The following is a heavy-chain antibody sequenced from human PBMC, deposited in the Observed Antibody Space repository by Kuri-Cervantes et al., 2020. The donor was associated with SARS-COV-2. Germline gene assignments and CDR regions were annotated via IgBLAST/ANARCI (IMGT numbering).Heavy chain of an antibody. V-gene: IGHV3-7*03. CDR3: ARAIGGYSYGVGYGMDV. CDR1: GGSFSGYY. J-gene: IGHJ6*02. CDR2: IKQDGSEK. Sequence: LSLTCAVYGGSFSGYYWSWIRQPPGKGLEWVANIKQDGSEKYYVDSVKGRFTISRDNAKNSLYLQMNSLRAEDTAVYYCARAIGGYSYGVGYGMDVWGQGTTVTVSS. D-gene: IGHD5-18*01.